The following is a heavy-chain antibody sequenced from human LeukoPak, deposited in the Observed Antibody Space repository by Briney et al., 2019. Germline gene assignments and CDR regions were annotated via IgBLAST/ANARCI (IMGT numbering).Heavy chain of an antibody. D-gene: IGHD3-16*01. J-gene: IGHJ4*02. CDR3: ARRAINSVMFDY. V-gene: IGHV4-59*08. CDR2: IHYSGST. Sequence: SETLSLTCTVSGDSISTYYWSWIRQPPGKGLEWIGSIHYSGSTNYNPSLRSRVTISVDTSKNQFSLKLSSATAADTAVYFCARRAINSVMFDYWGEGTLGTVSS. CDR1: GDSISTYY.